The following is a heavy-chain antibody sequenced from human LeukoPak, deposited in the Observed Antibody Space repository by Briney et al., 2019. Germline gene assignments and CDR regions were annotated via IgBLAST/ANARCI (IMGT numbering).Heavy chain of an antibody. D-gene: IGHD4-17*01. Sequence: ASVKVSCKASGYTFTGYYMHWVRQAPGQGREWMGLINPNSGGTNYAQKFQGRVTMTRDTSISTAYMELSRLRSDDTAVYYCAREGRDYAESNWFDPWGQGTLVTVSS. CDR2: INPNSGGT. V-gene: IGHV1-2*02. CDR1: GYTFTGYY. J-gene: IGHJ5*02. CDR3: AREGRDYAESNWFDP.